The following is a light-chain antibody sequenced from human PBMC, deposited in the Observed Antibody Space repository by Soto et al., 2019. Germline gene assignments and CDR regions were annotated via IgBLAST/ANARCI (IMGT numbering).Light chain of an antibody. Sequence: SYELTQPPSVSVSPGQTARITCSGAALPKKHTYCYQQKSGQAPVLVIYEDSKRPSRIPERVSGSSSGTMATLSISGAQVEDEADYYCYSTDSSDNHTSVFGAGTQLTVL. CDR2: EDS. J-gene: IGLJ2*01. CDR1: ALPKKH. V-gene: IGLV3-10*01. CDR3: YSTDSSDNHTSV.